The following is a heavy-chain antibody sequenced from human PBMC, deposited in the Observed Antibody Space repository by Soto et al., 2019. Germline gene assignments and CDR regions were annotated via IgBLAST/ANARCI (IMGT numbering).Heavy chain of an antibody. D-gene: IGHD4-17*01. CDR2: INPNSGAT. J-gene: IGHJ3*02. CDR1: GLNFAGYF. Sequence: ASLKVSCKASGLNFAGYFLHWVRQAPGQGLEWMGWINPNSGATKDAQKFQGRVTMTWDTSISSAYMELSSLRSEDTAVYYCARGGVYCDYGTTDLRHKFAFDIWGQGTMVTVSS. V-gene: IGHV1-2*02. CDR3: ARGGVYCDYGTTDLRHKFAFDI.